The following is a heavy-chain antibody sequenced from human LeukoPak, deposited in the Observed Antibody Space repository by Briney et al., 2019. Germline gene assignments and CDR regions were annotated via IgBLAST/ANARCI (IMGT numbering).Heavy chain of an antibody. Sequence: GESLRLSCAASGFTFRTSALYWVRQAPGKGLEWVAAISYDERDVYYADSVKGRFAISRDNSKDILYLQMNGLRLEDTAIYYCASLKEWLLLGGFDYWGQGALVTVSS. CDR2: ISYDERDV. V-gene: IGHV3-30*03. D-gene: IGHD3-22*01. CDR3: ASLKEWLLLGGFDY. CDR1: GFTFRTSA. J-gene: IGHJ4*02.